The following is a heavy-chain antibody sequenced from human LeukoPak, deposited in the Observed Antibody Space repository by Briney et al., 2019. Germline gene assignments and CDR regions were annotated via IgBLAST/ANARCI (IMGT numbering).Heavy chain of an antibody. CDR2: ISSSSSTI. J-gene: IGHJ4*02. CDR3: ASPSYYYDSSGYYPGY. D-gene: IGHD3-22*01. CDR1: GFTFSSYS. Sequence: GGSLRLSCAASGFTFSSYSMNWVRQAPGKGLEWVSYISSSSSTIYYADSVKGRFTISRDNAKNSLYLQMNSLRAEDTAVYYCASPSYYYDSSGYYPGYWGQGTLVTVSS. V-gene: IGHV3-48*01.